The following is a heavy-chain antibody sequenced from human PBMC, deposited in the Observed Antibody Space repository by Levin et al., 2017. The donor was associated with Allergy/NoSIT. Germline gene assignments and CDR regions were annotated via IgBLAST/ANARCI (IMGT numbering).Heavy chain of an antibody. D-gene: IGHD3-9*01. Sequence: SETLSLTCAVYGGSFSGYYWSWTRQSPGKGLEWIGEINHSGSTNYNPSLKSRVTISVDTSKNQFSLKLNSVTAADTAVYRCARQRLLISVFDFWGQGTLVTVSS. CDR2: INHSGST. J-gene: IGHJ4*02. CDR3: ARQRLLISVFDF. V-gene: IGHV4-34*01. CDR1: GGSFSGYY.